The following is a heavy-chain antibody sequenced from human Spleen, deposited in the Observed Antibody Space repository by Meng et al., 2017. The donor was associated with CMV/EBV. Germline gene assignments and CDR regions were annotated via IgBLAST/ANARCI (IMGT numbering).Heavy chain of an antibody. CDR1: GFAFSSFA. Sequence: GESLKISCTASGFAFSSFAMSWVRQAPGKGLEWVSISYNGGSSSYYTDSVRGRFTISRDDSMNTLYLQMNRLRGEDTAVYYCAKGVGGTYHDDAFDIWGLGTMVTVSS. CDR2: SYNGGSSS. D-gene: IGHD1-26*01. J-gene: IGHJ3*02. CDR3: AKGVGGTYHDDAFDI. V-gene: IGHV3-23*03.